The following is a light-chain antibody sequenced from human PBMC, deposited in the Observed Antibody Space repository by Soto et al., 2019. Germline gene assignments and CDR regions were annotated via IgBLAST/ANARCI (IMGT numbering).Light chain of an antibody. CDR1: SSDVGGFNY. Sequence: QSVLTQPASVSGSPGQSITISCPGTSSDVGGFNYVSWFQQIPDKTPKLIIYQVSHRPSGVSVRFSGSKSGNTASLNISGLRAEDESDYFCNAYTSTDLHYVFGTGTKVTVL. CDR3: NAYTSTDLHYV. V-gene: IGLV2-14*01. J-gene: IGLJ1*01. CDR2: QVS.